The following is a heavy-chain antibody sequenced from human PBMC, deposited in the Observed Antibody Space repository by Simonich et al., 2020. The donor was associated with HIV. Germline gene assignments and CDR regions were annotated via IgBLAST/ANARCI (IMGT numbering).Heavy chain of an antibody. V-gene: IGHV4-38-2*01. CDR1: GYSISSGYY. CDR2: IYHSGST. J-gene: IGHJ3*02. CDR3: ARVLQFLYAFDI. Sequence: QVQLQESGPGLVKPSETLSLTCAVSGYSISSGYYWGWIRQPPGKGLEWIGSIYHSGSTYYNPSLKSRVTISVDTSKNQFSLKLSSVTAADTAVYYCARVLQFLYAFDIWGQGTMVTVSS. D-gene: IGHD3-3*01.